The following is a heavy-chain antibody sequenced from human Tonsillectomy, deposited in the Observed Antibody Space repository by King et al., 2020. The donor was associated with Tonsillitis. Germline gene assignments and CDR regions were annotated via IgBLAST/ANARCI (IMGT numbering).Heavy chain of an antibody. CDR1: GFTFSSYG. Sequence: VQLVESGGGVVQPGRSLRLSCAASGFTFSSYGMHWVRQAPGKGLEWVAIISYDGSNKYYADSVKGRFTISRDNSKNTLYLQMNSLRAEDTAVYYCANAVGSFGASWFDSWGQGTLVTVSS. D-gene: IGHD3-3*01. J-gene: IGHJ5*01. V-gene: IGHV3-30*18. CDR2: ISYDGSNK. CDR3: ANAVGSFGASWFDS.